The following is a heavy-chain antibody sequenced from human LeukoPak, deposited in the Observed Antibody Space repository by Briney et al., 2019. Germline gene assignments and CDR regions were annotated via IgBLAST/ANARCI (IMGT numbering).Heavy chain of an antibody. Sequence: PSETLSLTCTVPGGSISSYYWSWIRQPPGKGLEWIGYIYYSGSSNYNPSLKSRVTISVDTSKNQISLKLSSVTAADTAVYYCARANRYDLYFDYWGQGTLVTVSS. D-gene: IGHD5-12*01. J-gene: IGHJ4*02. CDR1: GGSISSYY. V-gene: IGHV4-59*01. CDR2: IYYSGSS. CDR3: ARANRYDLYFDY.